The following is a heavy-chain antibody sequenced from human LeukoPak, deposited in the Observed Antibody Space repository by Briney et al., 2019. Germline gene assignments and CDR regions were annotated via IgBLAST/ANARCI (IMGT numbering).Heavy chain of an antibody. CDR1: GFTFTSYG. D-gene: IGHD6-13*01. CDR2: ISGYNGNT. J-gene: IGHJ4*02. CDR3: AKDRSSSARED. Sequence: GASVTVSCKTSGFTFTSYGISWVRQAPGQGLEWVGWISGYNGNTNYAQKFRGRLTMTIDTSTPTAYMELRSLRSDDTAVYYCAKDRSSSAREDWGQGTLVTVSS. V-gene: IGHV1-18*01.